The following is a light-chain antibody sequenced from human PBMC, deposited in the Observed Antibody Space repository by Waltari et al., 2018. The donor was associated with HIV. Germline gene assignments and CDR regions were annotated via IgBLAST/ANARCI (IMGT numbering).Light chain of an antibody. CDR3: EVWDETRNRVV. Sequence: SYVLTQPPSVSVAQGKTATITCEGDRIGTKSVHWYQQKSGQAPQLIIYYDSDRPSGIPERFSGSNSGSAATLTISRVEDGDEADYYCEVWDETRNRVVFGGGTKLFAL. CDR1: RIGTKS. V-gene: IGLV3-21*04. CDR2: YDS. J-gene: IGLJ2*01.